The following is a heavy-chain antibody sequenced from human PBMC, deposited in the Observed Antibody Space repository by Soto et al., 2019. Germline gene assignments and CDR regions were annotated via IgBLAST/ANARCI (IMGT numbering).Heavy chain of an antibody. D-gene: IGHD2-21*01. V-gene: IGHV3-23*01. CDR1: GFTFSSYA. CDR2: ISGSGGST. CDR3: AKDDVVVIAHDAFDS. Sequence: GGSLRLSCAASGFTFSSYAMSWVRQAPGKGLEWVSAISGSGGSTYYADSVKGRFTISRDNSKNTLYLQMNSLRAEDTAEYYCAKDDVVVIAHDAFDSWGQGTMVSVSS. J-gene: IGHJ3*02.